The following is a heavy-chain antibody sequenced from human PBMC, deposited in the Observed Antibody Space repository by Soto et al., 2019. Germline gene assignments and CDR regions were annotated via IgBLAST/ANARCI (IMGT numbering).Heavy chain of an antibody. Sequence: GGSLRLCCAASGFIFSSYSMNWVRQAPGKGLGWISSMSSRSDYIYYADSLKGRFTISRDNAKNSLYLQMNSLRADDTAVYYCAREVDFGFDYWGQGTSVTVSS. V-gene: IGHV3-21*01. CDR1: GFIFSSYS. CDR3: AREVDFGFDY. D-gene: IGHD5-12*01. J-gene: IGHJ4*02. CDR2: MSSRSDYI.